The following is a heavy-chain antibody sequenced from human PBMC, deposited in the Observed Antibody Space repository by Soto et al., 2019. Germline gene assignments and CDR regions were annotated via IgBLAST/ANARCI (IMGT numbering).Heavy chain of an antibody. CDR3: TTALRYGVAIPRY. J-gene: IGHJ4*02. D-gene: IGHD4-17*01. Sequence: GGSLRLSCAASGFTFSNAWMSWVRQAPGKGLEWVGRIKSKTDGGTTDYAAPVKGRFTISRDDSKNTLYLQMNSLKTEDTAVYYCTTALRYGVAIPRYWGQGTLVTVSS. V-gene: IGHV3-15*01. CDR1: GFTFSNAW. CDR2: IKSKTDGGTT.